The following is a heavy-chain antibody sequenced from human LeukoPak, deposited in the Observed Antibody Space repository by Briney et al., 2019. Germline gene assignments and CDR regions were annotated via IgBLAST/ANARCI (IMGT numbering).Heavy chain of an antibody. CDR1: GGSIDITNY. CDR3: TREDRPYCPFAY. D-gene: IGHD1-26*01. J-gene: IGHJ4*02. CDR2: IAHDGTT. V-gene: IGHV4-4*03. Sequence: QGTLSLTCGVSGGSIDITNYWSWVRQAPGKGLEWIGEIAHDGTTNYNPSLRSRVAMSFDRANNQFSLSLTSVTAADTAVYYCTREDRPYCPFAYWGQGVLVTVSS.